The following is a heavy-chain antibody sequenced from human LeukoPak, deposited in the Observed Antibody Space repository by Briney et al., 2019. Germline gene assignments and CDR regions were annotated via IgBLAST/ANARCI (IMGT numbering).Heavy chain of an antibody. CDR2: IYYSGST. V-gene: IGHV4-39*07. CDR1: GGPISSSSYY. D-gene: IGHD3-9*01. CDR3: ARGVVPNYDILTGYLPLYYFDY. Sequence: PSETLSLTCTVSGGPISSSSYYWGWIRQPPGKGLEWIGSIYYSGSTYYNPSLKSRVTISVDTSKNQFSLKLSSVTAADTAVYYCARGVVPNYDILTGYLPLYYFDYWGQGTLVTVSS. J-gene: IGHJ4*02.